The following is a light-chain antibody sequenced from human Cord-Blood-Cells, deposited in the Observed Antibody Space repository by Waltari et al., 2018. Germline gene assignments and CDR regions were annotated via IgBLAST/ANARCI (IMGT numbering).Light chain of an antibody. CDR1: QSVSSY. J-gene: IGKJ1*01. CDR3: QQRSSWT. Sequence: EIVLTQSPATLSLSPGERATLSCRASQSVSSYLAWYQQKPGQAPRLLIYDASNRATGIPAMFSGSVSGTDFTRTISSLEPEDFAGYYCQQRSSWTFGQGTKVEIK. CDR2: DAS. V-gene: IGKV3-11*01.